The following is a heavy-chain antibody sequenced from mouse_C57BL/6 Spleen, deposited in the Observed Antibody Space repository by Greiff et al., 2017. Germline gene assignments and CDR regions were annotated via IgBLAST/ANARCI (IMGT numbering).Heavy chain of an antibody. CDR3: ARGPTMISYAFDY. J-gene: IGHJ2*01. D-gene: IGHD2-4*01. CDR2: IDPSDSET. Sequence: QVQLQQPGAELVRPGSSVKLSCKASGYTFTSYWMHWVKQRPIQGLEWIGNIDPSDSETHYNQKFKDKATLTVDKSSSTAYMQLSSLTSEDSAVYYCARGPTMISYAFDYWGQGTTLTVSS. V-gene: IGHV1-52*01. CDR1: GYTFTSYW.